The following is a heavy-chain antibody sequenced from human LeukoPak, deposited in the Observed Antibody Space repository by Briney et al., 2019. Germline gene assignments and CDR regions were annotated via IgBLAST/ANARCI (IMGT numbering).Heavy chain of an antibody. CDR1: GFTFSSYA. J-gene: IGHJ3*02. Sequence: GSLRLSCAASGFTFSSYAMHWVRQAPGKGLERVAVISYDGSNKYYADSVKGRFTISRDNAKNSLYLQMNSLSAEDTAVYYCARAQKYSYDAFDIWGQGTMVTVSS. D-gene: IGHD4-11*01. CDR3: ARAQKYSYDAFDI. CDR2: ISYDGSNK. V-gene: IGHV3-30-3*01.